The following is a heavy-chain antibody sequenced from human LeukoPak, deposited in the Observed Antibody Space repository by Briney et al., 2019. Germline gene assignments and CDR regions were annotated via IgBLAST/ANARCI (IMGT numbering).Heavy chain of an antibody. CDR1: GGTFSSYA. CDR3: ARDRVTAMVTTCFDY. CDR2: IIPIFGTA. J-gene: IGHJ4*02. Sequence: SVKVSCKASGGTFSSYAISWVRQAPGQGLEWMGGIIPIFGTANYAQKFQGRVTITADESTSTAYMELSSLRSEDTAVYYCARDRVTAMVTTCFDYWGQGTLVTVSS. D-gene: IGHD5-18*01. V-gene: IGHV1-69*13.